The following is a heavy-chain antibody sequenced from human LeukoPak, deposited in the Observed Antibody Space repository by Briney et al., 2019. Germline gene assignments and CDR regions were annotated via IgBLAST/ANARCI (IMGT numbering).Heavy chain of an antibody. D-gene: IGHD2-21*02. V-gene: IGHV1-2*02. CDR1: GYTFTGYY. CDR2: INPNSGGT. CDR3: ARVESVGDFLDY. J-gene: IGHJ4*02. Sequence: ASVKVSCKASGYTFTGYYIHWVRQAPGQGLEWMGWINPNSGGTNYAQKFQGRVTMTRDTSISTAYMELSRLRSDDTAVYYCARVESVGDFLDYWGQGTLVTISS.